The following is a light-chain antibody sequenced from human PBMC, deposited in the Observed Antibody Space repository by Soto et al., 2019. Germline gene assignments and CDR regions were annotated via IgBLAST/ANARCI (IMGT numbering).Light chain of an antibody. V-gene: IGLV1-40*01. CDR2: GHN. J-gene: IGLJ2*01. CDR3: QTWDTYNVF. CDR1: YSNIGAGYE. Sequence: QSVVTQPPSVSGAPGQRVTISCTGSYSNIGAGYEVHWYQQIPGTAPKLLISGHNNRPSGVPDRFFGSKSGTSASLTIIGLQAEDEADYYCQTWDTYNVFFGGGTKVTVL.